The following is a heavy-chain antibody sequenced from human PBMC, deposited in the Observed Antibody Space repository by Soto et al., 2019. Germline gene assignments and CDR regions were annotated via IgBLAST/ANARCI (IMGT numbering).Heavy chain of an antibody. V-gene: IGHV4-39*01. CDR1: GGSISSRSYY. CDR3: ARLSIVVVTANDY. D-gene: IGHD3-22*01. Sequence: QLQLQESGPGLVKPSETLSLTCTVSGGSISSRSYYWGWIRQPPGKGLEWIGSIYYSGSTYYNPSLKSRVTISVDTSKNQFSLKLSSVTAADTAVYYCARLSIVVVTANDYWGQGTLVTVSS. J-gene: IGHJ4*02. CDR2: IYYSGST.